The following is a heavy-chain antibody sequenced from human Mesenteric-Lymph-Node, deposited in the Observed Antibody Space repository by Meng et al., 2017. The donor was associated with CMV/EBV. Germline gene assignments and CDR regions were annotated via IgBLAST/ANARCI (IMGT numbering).Heavy chain of an antibody. D-gene: IGHD2-2*01. Sequence: GFTFSTYAVTWVRQPPGRGLEWVSTISGSGGSTYSPASVKGRFTIARDNPKNTVFLQMNNLRVEDTAVYYCAKGGVVVPTARDRFDPWGQGTLVTVS. CDR1: GFTFSTYA. V-gene: IGHV3-23*01. J-gene: IGHJ5*02. CDR2: ISGSGGST. CDR3: AKGGVVVPTARDRFDP.